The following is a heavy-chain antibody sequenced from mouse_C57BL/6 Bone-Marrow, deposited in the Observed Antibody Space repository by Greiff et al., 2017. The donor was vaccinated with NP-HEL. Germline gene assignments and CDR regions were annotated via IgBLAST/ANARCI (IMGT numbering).Heavy chain of an antibody. CDR2: IDPENGDT. Sequence: EVKLVESGAELVRPGASVKLSCTASGFNIKDDYMHWVKQRPEQGLEWIGWIDPENGDTEYASKFQGKATITADTSSNTAYLQLSSLTSEDTAVYYCTTPYGSSFLRYFGVWGTGTTVTVSS. CDR3: TTPYGSSFLRYFGV. J-gene: IGHJ1*03. CDR1: GFNIKDDY. D-gene: IGHD1-1*01. V-gene: IGHV14-4*01.